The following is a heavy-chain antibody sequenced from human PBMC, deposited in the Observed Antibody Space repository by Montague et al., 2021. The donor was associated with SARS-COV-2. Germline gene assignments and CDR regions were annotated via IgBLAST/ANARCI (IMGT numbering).Heavy chain of an antibody. J-gene: IGHJ4*02. V-gene: IGHV6-1*01. CDR1: GDSVSTNSTT. CDR3: GRVFAPAGTFDF. D-gene: IGHD6-13*01. CDR2: TYFRSKWYN. Sequence: CAISGDSVSTNSTTWNWVRQSPSGDLEWLGRTYFRSKWYNDYAVSVKSRITINPDTSKNQFSLQLKSVTPKDRAIYFCGRVFAPAGTFDFWGQGTLVTVSS.